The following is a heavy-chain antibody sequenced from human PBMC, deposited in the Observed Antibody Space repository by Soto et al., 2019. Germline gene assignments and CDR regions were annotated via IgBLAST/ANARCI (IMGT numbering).Heavy chain of an antibody. CDR3: ARHFPPLHSGGHYFYL. Sequence: SETLSLTCTVSGGSISSYYWSWIRQPPGKGLEWIAYIYYSGTTNYNPSLKSRVTISVATSKNHFSLKLTSVTAADTAIYYCARHFPPLHSGGHYFYLWGQGTLVTVSS. CDR2: IYYSGTT. V-gene: IGHV4-59*08. CDR1: GGSISSYY. D-gene: IGHD3-10*01. J-gene: IGHJ4*02.